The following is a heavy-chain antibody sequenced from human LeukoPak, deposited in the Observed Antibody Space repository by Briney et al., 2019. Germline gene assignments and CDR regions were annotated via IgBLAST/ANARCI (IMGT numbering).Heavy chain of an antibody. CDR2: ISAYNGNT. J-gene: IGHJ6*02. CDR3: ARARMVLIYYYGMDV. CDR1: GYTFTSYG. V-gene: IGHV1-18*01. D-gene: IGHD4/OR15-4a*01. Sequence: ASVKVSCKASGYTFTSYGISWVRQAPGQGLEWMGWISAYNGNTNYAQKLQGRVTMTTDTSTSTAYMELRSPRSDDTAVYYCARARMVLIYYYGMDVWGQGTTVTVSS.